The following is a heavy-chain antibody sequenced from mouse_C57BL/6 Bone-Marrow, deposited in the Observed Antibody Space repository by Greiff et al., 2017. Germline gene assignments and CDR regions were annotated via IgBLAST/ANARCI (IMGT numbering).Heavy chain of an antibody. V-gene: IGHV5-4*01. CDR1: GFTFSSYA. D-gene: IGHD1-1*01. J-gene: IGHJ1*03. Sequence: EVQVVESGGGLVKPGGSLKLSCAASGFTFSSYAMSWVRQTPEKRLEWVATISDGGSYTYYPDNVKGRFTISRDNAKNNLYLQMSHLKSEDTAMYYCARGITTVVATYPWYFDVWGTGTTVTVSS. CDR2: ISDGGSYT. CDR3: ARGITTVVATYPWYFDV.